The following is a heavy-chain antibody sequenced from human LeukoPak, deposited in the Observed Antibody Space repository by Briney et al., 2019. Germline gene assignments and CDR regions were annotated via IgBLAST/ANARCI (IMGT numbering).Heavy chain of an antibody. CDR2: INWNGGST. V-gene: IGHV3-20*04. Sequence: GGSLRLSCAASGFTFDDYGMSWVRRAPGKGLEWVSGINWNGGSTGYADSVKGRFTISRDNAKNSLYLQMNSLRAEDTALYYCARAVTGAVRAPFDHWGQGTLVTVSS. D-gene: IGHD6-19*01. CDR3: ARAVTGAVRAPFDH. J-gene: IGHJ4*02. CDR1: GFTFDDYG.